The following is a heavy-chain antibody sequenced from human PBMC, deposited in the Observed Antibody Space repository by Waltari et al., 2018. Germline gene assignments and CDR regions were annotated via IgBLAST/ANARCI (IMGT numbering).Heavy chain of an antibody. J-gene: IGHJ4*02. D-gene: IGHD4-17*01. CDR3: ARPKDYGDKLHYFDY. CDR1: GGSIRSSSYY. CDR2: IYYSGST. V-gene: IGHV4-39*01. Sequence: QLQLQESGPGLVKPSETLSLTCTVSGGSIRSSSYYWGWIRTPPGKGLEWIGSIYYSGSTYYNPSLKSRVTISVDTSKNQFSLKLSSVTAADTAVYYCARPKDYGDKLHYFDYWGQGTLVTVSS.